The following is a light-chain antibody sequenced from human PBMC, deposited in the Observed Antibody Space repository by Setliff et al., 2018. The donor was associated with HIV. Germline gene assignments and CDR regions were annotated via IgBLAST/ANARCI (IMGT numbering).Light chain of an antibody. CDR3: AAWDDSLSGVV. Sequence: QSALTQPPSASGTPGQRVTISCSGSSSNIGSNYVYWYQQLPGTTPKLLIYRNNQRPSGAPDRFSGSKSGTSASPAISGLRSEDEADYYCAAWDDSLSGVVFGGGTKVTVL. CDR1: SSNIGSNY. J-gene: IGLJ2*01. CDR2: RNN. V-gene: IGLV1-47*01.